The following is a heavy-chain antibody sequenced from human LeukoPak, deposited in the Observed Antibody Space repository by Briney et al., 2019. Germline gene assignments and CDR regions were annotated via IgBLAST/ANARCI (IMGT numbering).Heavy chain of an antibody. Sequence: PGGSLRLSCAASGFTVSDNYMSWVRQAPGKGLEWVSVIYSGGSTNYADSVKGRFTISRDNAKNSLYLQMNSLRAEDTGVYYCAREHPYYYDSSGTALMAEIKYYFDYWGQGTLVTVSS. CDR2: IYSGGST. CDR1: GFTVSDNY. J-gene: IGHJ4*02. D-gene: IGHD3-22*01. CDR3: AREHPYYYDSSGTALMAEIKYYFDY. V-gene: IGHV3-66*01.